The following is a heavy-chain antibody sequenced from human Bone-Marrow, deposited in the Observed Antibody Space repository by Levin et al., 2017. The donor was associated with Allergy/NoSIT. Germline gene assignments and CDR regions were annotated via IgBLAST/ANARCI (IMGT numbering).Heavy chain of an antibody. CDR3: ARRTTVTRNYYYYYYYMDV. CDR1: GGSISSDSYY. CDR2: TFYSGTT. Sequence: SETLSLTCTVSGGSISSDSYYWDWIRQPPRKGLEWLGSTFYSGTTNYNPSLKSRVTMSVDTSKNQFSLKLSSVTAADTAVYFCARRTTVTRNYYYYYYYMDVWGKGTTVTVSS. D-gene: IGHD4-17*01. J-gene: IGHJ6*03. V-gene: IGHV4-39*01.